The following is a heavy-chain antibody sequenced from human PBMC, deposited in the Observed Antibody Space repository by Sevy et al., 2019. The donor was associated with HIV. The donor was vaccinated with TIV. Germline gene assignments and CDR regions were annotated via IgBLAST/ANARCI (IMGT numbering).Heavy chain of an antibody. CDR2: IYYIGGT. CDR3: ARMDIAVAGSYTFDY. V-gene: IGHV4-39*01. D-gene: IGHD6-19*01. CDR1: GGSIRSSSYY. Sequence: SETLSLTCTVSGGSIRSSSYYWGWIRQPPGKGLEWIGSIYYIGGTNYNPSLESRVTISVDTSRNQFSLKLTSVTAADTAVYYCARMDIAVAGSYTFDYWGQGTLVTVSS. J-gene: IGHJ4*02.